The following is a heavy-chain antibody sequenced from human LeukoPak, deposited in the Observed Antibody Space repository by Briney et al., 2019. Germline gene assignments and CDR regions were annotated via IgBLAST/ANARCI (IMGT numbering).Heavy chain of an antibody. CDR2: IYYSGST. CDR3: ARGGRYYDFWSGSNAPNYYYYGMDV. Sequence: SETLSLTCTASGGSISSVGYYWSWIRQHPGKGLEWIGYIYYSGSTYYNSSLKSRITISVDTSKNQFSLKLSSVTAADTAVYYCARGGRYYDFWSGSNAPNYYYYGMDVWGQGTTVTVSS. CDR1: GGSISSVGYY. J-gene: IGHJ6*02. V-gene: IGHV4-31*03. D-gene: IGHD3-3*01.